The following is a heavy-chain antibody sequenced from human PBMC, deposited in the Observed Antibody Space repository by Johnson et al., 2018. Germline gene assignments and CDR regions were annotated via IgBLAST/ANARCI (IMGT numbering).Heavy chain of an antibody. J-gene: IGHJ6*02. CDR1: GFTFDDYA. CDR2: IGWNSGSI. D-gene: IGHD6-6*01. Sequence: VQLVESGGGLVQPGRSLRLSCAASGFTFDDYAMHWVRQAPGKGLEWVSGIGWNSGSIGYADFVKGRFTISRNNAKNSLYLQMNSLRAEDTALYYCAKDDSGSSAAYGMAVWGQGTTVTVSS. V-gene: IGHV3-9*01. CDR3: AKDDSGSSAAYGMAV.